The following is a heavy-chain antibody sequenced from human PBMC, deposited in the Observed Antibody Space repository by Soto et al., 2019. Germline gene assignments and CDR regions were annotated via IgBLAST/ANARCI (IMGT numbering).Heavy chain of an antibody. Sequence: TLSLTCTVSGSSMSSGGYYWSWIRQHPGKGLEWIGYIYYSGSTYYNPSLKSRVTISVDTSKNQFSLKLSSVTAADTAVYYCARAMIVVVIRENWFDPWGQGTLVTVSS. V-gene: IGHV4-31*03. CDR2: IYYSGST. CDR3: ARAMIVVVIRENWFDP. J-gene: IGHJ5*02. D-gene: IGHD3-22*01. CDR1: GSSMSSGGYY.